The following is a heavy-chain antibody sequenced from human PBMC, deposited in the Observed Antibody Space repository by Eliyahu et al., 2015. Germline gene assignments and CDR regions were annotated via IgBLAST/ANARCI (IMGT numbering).Heavy chain of an antibody. V-gene: IGHV2-5*02. CDR2: IYWDDDK. J-gene: IGHJ4*02. CDR1: GFSLSTSGVG. D-gene: IGHD2-21*01. Sequence: QITLKESGPTLVKPTQTLTLTCTFSGFSLSTSGVGVGWIRQPPGKALEWLALIYWDDDKRYSPSLKSRLTITKDTSKNQVVLTMTNMDPVDTATYYCAHRPHASIVVWMDESYYFDYWGQGTLVTVSS. CDR3: AHRPHASIVVWMDESYYFDY.